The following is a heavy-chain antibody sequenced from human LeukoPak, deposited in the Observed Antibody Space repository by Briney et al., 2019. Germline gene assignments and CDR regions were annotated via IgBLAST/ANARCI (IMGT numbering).Heavy chain of an antibody. J-gene: IGHJ6*03. CDR2: INANSGGT. D-gene: IGHD5-18*01. CDR3: ARVAGGDTAMFHYYYMDV. CDR1: GYTFTGYY. V-gene: IGHV1-2*02. Sequence: ASVKVSCKASGYTFTGYYMHWVRQAPGQGLEWMGWINANSGGTNYAQKFQGRVTMTRDTSISTAYMELSRLRSDDTAVYYCARVAGGDTAMFHYYYMDVWGKGTTVTVSS.